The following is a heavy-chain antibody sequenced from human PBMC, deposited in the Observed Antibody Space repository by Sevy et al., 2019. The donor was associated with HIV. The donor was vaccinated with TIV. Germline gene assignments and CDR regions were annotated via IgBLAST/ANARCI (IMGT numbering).Heavy chain of an antibody. J-gene: IGHJ5*02. CDR1: GFTFSSYG. Sequence: GGSLRLSCAASGFTFSSYGMHWVRQAPGKGLEWVAFIRNDGSNKYYADSVKGRFTISRDNSKNTLYLQMNSLRAEDTAVYYCAKAHGVVVPAAIRWFDPWGQGTLVTVSS. CDR2: IRNDGSNK. CDR3: AKAHGVVVPAAIRWFDP. D-gene: IGHD2-2*02. V-gene: IGHV3-30*02.